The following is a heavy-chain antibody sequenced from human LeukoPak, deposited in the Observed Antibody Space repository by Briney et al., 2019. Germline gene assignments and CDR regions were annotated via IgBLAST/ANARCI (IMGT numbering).Heavy chain of an antibody. D-gene: IGHD6-13*01. Sequence: GGSLRLSCAASGFTFSSYWLTWSRQAPGKGREWVAKIKQDGSQASYLDSVKGRFIISRDNARNSLYLQMNSLRAEDTAVYYCTRDSYTNTWHEEGRDYWGRGTLVTVSS. J-gene: IGHJ4*02. CDR2: IKQDGSQA. V-gene: IGHV3-7*01. CDR3: TRDSYTNTWHEEGRDY. CDR1: GFTFSSYW.